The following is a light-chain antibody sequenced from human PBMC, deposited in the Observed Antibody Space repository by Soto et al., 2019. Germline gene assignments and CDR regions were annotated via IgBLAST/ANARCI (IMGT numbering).Light chain of an antibody. CDR1: QSVSSSY. J-gene: IGKJ2*01. CDR3: QQYGSSPPST. CDR2: GAS. V-gene: IGKV3-20*01. Sequence: EIVLTQSPGTLSLSPGERATLSCRASQSVSSSYLAWYQQKPGQAPRRLIYGASSRATGIPDRFSSSGSGTDFTLTISSLEPEDFAVYYCQQYGSSPPSTFGQGTKLEIK.